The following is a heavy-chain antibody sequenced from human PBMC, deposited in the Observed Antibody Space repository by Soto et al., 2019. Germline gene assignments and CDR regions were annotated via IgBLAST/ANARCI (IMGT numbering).Heavy chain of an antibody. J-gene: IGHJ4*02. CDR3: ATQPMGVIRALDY. V-gene: IGHV3-23*01. Sequence: EVQILQSGGGLEQPGGSLRLSCAASGFTFSNYAMSWIRQAPGKGLEWVSTIRETGNTYYADSVRGRFATSSDNSENTLYLQKSSLRAEDTAVYYCATQPMGVIRALDYWGQGTLVTVSS. D-gene: IGHD1-26*01. CDR2: IRETGNT. CDR1: GFTFSNYA.